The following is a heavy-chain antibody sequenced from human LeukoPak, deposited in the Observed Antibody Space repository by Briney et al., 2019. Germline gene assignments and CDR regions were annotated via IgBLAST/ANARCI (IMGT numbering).Heavy chain of an antibody. Sequence: SETLSLTCTVPGGSISSYYRSWIRQPPEEGLESRVYIYYSGSTNYNPSLKSRVTISVDTSKNQFSLKLSSVTAADTAVYYCAREGYSGSAGSDFDYWGQGTLVTVSS. D-gene: IGHD1-26*01. CDR2: IYYSGST. CDR1: GGSISSYY. V-gene: IGHV4-59*01. J-gene: IGHJ4*02. CDR3: AREGYSGSAGSDFDY.